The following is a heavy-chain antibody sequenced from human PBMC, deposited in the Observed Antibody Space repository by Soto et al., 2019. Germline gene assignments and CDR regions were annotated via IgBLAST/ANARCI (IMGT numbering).Heavy chain of an antibody. CDR2: IYYSGST. J-gene: IGHJ3*02. D-gene: IGHD2-15*01. CDR1: GGSISSYY. V-gene: IGHV4-59*08. Sequence: QVQVQESGPGLVKPSETLSLTCTVSGGSISSYYWSWIRQPPGKGLEWIGYIYYSGSTNYNPSLKSRVTISVDTSKKQFSLKLSSVTAADTAVYYCARLEGYCSGGSCYPDGFDIWGQGTMVTVSS. CDR3: ARLEGYCSGGSCYPDGFDI.